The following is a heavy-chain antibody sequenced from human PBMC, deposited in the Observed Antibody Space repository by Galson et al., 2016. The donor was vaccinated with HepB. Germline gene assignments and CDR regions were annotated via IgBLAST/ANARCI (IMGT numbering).Heavy chain of an antibody. CDR3: GRIGCKGGYYGKDV. J-gene: IGHJ6*02. CDR2: ISCNSSII. Sequence: SLRLSCAASGFTFTNYSMHWVRQAPGKGLEWVSFISCNSSIIYYADSVKGRFTISRDNAKNSLYLQMKSLRAEDTAVYYCGRIGCKGGYYGKDVWGQGTTVTVSS. CDR1: GFTFTNYS. V-gene: IGHV3-48*01. D-gene: IGHD2-15*01.